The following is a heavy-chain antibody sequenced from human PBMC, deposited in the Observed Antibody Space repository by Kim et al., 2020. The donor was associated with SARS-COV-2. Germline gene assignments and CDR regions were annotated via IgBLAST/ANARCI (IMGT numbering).Heavy chain of an antibody. CDR1: GFTFSRYS. J-gene: IGHJ3*02. Sequence: GGSLRLSCVVSGFTFSRYSMNWVRQAPGKGLEWVSYITTTTNTVYYADSVKGRFTISRDDATNSLYLQMNSLRDDDTAVYYCARDLSYAFDIWGQGTVVTVSS. CDR3: ARDLSYAFDI. V-gene: IGHV3-48*02. CDR2: ITTTTNTV.